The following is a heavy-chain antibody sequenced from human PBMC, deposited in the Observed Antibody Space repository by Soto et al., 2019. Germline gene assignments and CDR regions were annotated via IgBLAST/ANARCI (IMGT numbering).Heavy chain of an antibody. Sequence: EVHLLESGGDLVQPGRSLRLSCAASGFTFSGYAMSWVRQAPGKGLEWVSVIHGGGNSAYYADSVKGRFTISRDNSKNNQYLQMSSLRREDTAVYYCSKHRGRWISMRHIDQWLQGTLVTVSP. D-gene: IGHD3-3*02. CDR2: IHGGGNSA. CDR3: SKHRGRWISMRHIDQ. V-gene: IGHV3-23*01. J-gene: IGHJ4*02. CDR1: GFTFSGYA.